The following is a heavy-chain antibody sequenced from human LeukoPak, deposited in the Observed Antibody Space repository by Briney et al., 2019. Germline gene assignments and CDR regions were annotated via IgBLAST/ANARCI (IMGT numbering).Heavy chain of an antibody. V-gene: IGHV3-7*03. Sequence: PGGSLRLSCAASGFTFSSYWMSWVRQAPGKGLEWVANIKQDGSEKYYVDSVKGRFTISRDNAKNSLYLQMNSLRAEDTAVYYCAKDGLQFSEWLPPLGYWGQGTLVTVSS. D-gene: IGHD3-3*01. CDR2: IKQDGSEK. CDR3: AKDGLQFSEWLPPLGY. CDR1: GFTFSSYW. J-gene: IGHJ4*02.